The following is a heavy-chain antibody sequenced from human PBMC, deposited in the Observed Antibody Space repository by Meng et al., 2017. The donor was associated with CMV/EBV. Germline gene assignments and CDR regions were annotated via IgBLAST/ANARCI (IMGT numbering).Heavy chain of an antibody. V-gene: IGHV2-5*02. J-gene: IGHJ5*02. Sequence: HINLKVFSPPLVKHTQNLTLTCTFSGFYLSTSGVGGGWIRQPPGKALEWLALIYWDDDKRYSPSLKSRLTITKDTSKNQVVLTMTNMDPVDTATYYCAHRGRIAAAGTDWFDPWGQGTLVTVFS. CDR2: IYWDDDK. CDR1: GFYLSTSGVG. CDR3: AHRGRIAAAGTDWFDP. D-gene: IGHD6-13*01.